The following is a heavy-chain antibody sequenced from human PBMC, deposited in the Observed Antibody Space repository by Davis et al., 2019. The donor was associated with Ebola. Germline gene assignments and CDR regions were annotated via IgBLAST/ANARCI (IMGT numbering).Heavy chain of an antibody. CDR3: ARDKRRQGFLERYYFDY. CDR2: ISSSGSTI. J-gene: IGHJ4*02. V-gene: IGHV3-48*03. CDR1: GFTFSSYE. Sequence: PGGSLRLSCAASGFTFSSYEMNWVRQAPGKGLEWVSYISSSGSTIYYADSVKGRFTISRDNAKNSLYLQMNSLRAEDTAVYYCARDKRRQGFLERYYFDYWGQGTLVTVSS. D-gene: IGHD3-3*01.